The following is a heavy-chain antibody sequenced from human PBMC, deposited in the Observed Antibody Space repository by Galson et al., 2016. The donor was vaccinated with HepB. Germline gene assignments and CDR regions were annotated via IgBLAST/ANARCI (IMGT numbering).Heavy chain of an antibody. CDR3: ARGRTPVFLNALNWFDP. CDR1: GGSFSGYY. J-gene: IGHJ5*02. Sequence: SETLSLTCDVYGGSFSGYYWSWIRQPPGKGLEWIGYINYSGRTNYNPSLKSRVTMSLDTSKNQFSLKPSSVTAADTAVYYCARGRTPVFLNALNWFDPWGQGILVTASS. D-gene: IGHD3-3*01. V-gene: IGHV4-59*01. CDR2: INYSGRT.